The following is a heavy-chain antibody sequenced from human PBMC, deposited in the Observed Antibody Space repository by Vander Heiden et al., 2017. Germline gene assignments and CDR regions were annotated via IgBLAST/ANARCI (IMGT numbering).Heavy chain of an antibody. V-gene: IGHV4-59*01. D-gene: IGHD1-26*01. CDR3: ARVVWGELLFGSYYFDY. CDR2: IYYSGST. J-gene: IGHJ4*02. Sequence: QVQLQESGPGLVKPSETLSLTCTVSGGSISSYYWSWIRQPPGKGLEWIGYIYYSGSTNYHPSLKSRVTISVDTSKNQFSLKLSSVTAADTAVYYYARVVWGELLFGSYYFDYWGQGTLVTVSS. CDR1: GGSISSYY.